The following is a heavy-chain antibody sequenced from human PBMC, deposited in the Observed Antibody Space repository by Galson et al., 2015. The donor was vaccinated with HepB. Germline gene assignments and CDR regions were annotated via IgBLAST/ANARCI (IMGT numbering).Heavy chain of an antibody. J-gene: IGHJ4*02. CDR2: IRSKAYGRTT. CDR3: SGGRDGGYGPFDN. V-gene: IGHV3-49*03. CDR1: GFTFGDYT. D-gene: IGHD5-12*01. Sequence: SLRLSCAASGFTFGDYTMSWFRQAPGKGLEWVGSIRSKAYGRTTEYVASVKRRITISRHDSKSIAYLQIKSLKTEDTAVYYCSGGRDGGYGPFDNWGQGTLVTVSS.